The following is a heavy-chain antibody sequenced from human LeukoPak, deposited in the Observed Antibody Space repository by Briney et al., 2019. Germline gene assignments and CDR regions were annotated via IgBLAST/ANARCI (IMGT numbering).Heavy chain of an antibody. CDR1: GFTFSSYA. CDR3: ARDSTVTTSDAFDI. CDR2: ISYDGSNK. J-gene: IGHJ3*02. Sequence: GGSLRLSCAASGFTFSSYAMHWVRQAPGKGLEWVAVISYDGSNKYYADSVKGRFTISRDNSKNTLYLQMNSLRAEDTAVYYCARDSTVTTSDAFDIWGQGTMVTVSS. D-gene: IGHD4-17*01. V-gene: IGHV3-30-3*01.